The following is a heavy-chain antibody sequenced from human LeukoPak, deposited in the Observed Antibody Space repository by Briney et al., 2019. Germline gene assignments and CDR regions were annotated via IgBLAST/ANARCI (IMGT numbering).Heavy chain of an antibody. CDR3: ARPGGYYDSSGYYPY. V-gene: IGHV1-69*04. D-gene: IGHD3-22*01. CDR2: IIPILGIA. Sequence: SAKVSFKASGGTFSSYAISWVRQAPGQGLEWMGRIIPILGIANYAQKFQGRVTITADKSTSTAYMELSSLRSEDTAVYYCARPGGYYDSSGYYPYWGQGTLVTVSS. J-gene: IGHJ4*02. CDR1: GGTFSSYA.